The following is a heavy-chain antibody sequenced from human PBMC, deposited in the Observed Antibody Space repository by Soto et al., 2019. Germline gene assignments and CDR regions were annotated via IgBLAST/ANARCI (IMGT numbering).Heavy chain of an antibody. CDR3: ARVSCCGGSCYSRRYYYYYMDV. J-gene: IGHJ6*03. Sequence: SETLSLTCAVYGGSFSGYYWSWIRQPPGKGLEWIGEINHSGSTNYNPSLKSRVTISVDTSKNQFSLKLSSVTAADTAVYYCARVSCCGGSCYSRRYYYYYMDVWGKETTVTVSS. V-gene: IGHV4-34*01. CDR1: GGSFSGYY. CDR2: INHSGST. D-gene: IGHD2-15*01.